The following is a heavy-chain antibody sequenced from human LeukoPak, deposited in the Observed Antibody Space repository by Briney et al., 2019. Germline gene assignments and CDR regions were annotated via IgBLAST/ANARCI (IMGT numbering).Heavy chain of an antibody. CDR3: ASDGYSPEYFQH. J-gene: IGHJ1*01. V-gene: IGHV3-66*01. CDR2: IYSGGST. D-gene: IGHD2-15*01. Sequence: PGGSLRPSCAASGFSVSNNYMSWVRQAPGKGLEWVSVIYSGGSTFYADSVKGRFTISRDNSKNTLYLQMNSLRAEDTAVYYCASDGYSPEYFQHWGQGTLVTVSS. CDR1: GFSVSNNY.